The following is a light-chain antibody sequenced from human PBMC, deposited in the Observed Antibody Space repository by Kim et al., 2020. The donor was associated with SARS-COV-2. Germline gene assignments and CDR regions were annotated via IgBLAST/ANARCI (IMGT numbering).Light chain of an antibody. J-gene: IGKJ2*01. CDR1: QAIRND. Sequence: SASVGDRVTITCRASQAIRNDLGWYQQKPGEAPKLLIYATATLHTGVTSRFSGSGFGTDFTLTITSLQPEDVAIYYCLQDYSFPYTFGQGTKLEIK. CDR2: ATA. CDR3: LQDYSFPYT. V-gene: IGKV1-6*02.